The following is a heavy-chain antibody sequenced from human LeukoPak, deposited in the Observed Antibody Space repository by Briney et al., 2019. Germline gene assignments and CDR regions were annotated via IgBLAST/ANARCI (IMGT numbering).Heavy chain of an antibody. D-gene: IGHD3-22*01. J-gene: IGHJ4*02. CDR3: ARDLDSSGYHAYDY. CDR1: GGSISSSNW. Sequence: SETLSLTCAVSGGSISSSNWWSWVRQPPGMGLGWIGEIYHSGSTNYNPSLKSRVTISVDKSKNQFSLKLSSVTAADTAVYYCARDLDSSGYHAYDYWGQGTLVTVSS. CDR2: IYHSGST. V-gene: IGHV4-4*02.